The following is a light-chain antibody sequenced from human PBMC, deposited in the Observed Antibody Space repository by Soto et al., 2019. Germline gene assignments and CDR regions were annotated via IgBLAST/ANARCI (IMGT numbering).Light chain of an antibody. CDR1: QGVGKF. V-gene: IGKV1-33*01. J-gene: IGKJ4*01. Sequence: DIQLTQSPLSLSASVGDRVTITCQASQGVGKFLNWFQQKPGEAPKLLIYDASHLESGVPVRFRGSGSGAAFTLTISSLQPEDFATYYCQQYDSPPPTFGGGTKVDMK. CDR3: QQYDSPPPT. CDR2: DAS.